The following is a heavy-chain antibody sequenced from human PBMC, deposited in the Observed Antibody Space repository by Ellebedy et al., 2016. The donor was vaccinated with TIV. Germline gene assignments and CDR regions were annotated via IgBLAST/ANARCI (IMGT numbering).Heavy chain of an antibody. Sequence: SGPTLVKPTQTLTLTCTFSRFLLSTSGVGVGWIRQPPGKALEWLALIYWDDDKRYSPSLKSRLTITKDTSKNQVVLTMTNMDPVDTATYYCAHSGGSRYGYSYGFDYWGQGTLVTVSS. CDR2: IYWDDDK. J-gene: IGHJ4*02. D-gene: IGHD5-18*01. CDR3: AHSGGSRYGYSYGFDY. V-gene: IGHV2-5*02. CDR1: RFLLSTSGVG.